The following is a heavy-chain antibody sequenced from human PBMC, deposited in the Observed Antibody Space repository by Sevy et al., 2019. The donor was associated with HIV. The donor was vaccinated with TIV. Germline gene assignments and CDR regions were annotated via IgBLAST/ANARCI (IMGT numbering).Heavy chain of an antibody. V-gene: IGHV3-66*02. J-gene: IGHJ6*03. CDR3: ARATRAIAAAGKVNYYYYMDV. D-gene: IGHD6-13*01. Sequence: GGSLRLSCAASGFTVSSNYMSWVRQAPGKGLEWVSVIYSGGSTYYADSVKGRFTISRDNSKNTLYLQMNSLRAEDTAVYYCARATRAIAAAGKVNYYYYMDVWGKGTTVTVSS. CDR1: GFTVSSNY. CDR2: IYSGGST.